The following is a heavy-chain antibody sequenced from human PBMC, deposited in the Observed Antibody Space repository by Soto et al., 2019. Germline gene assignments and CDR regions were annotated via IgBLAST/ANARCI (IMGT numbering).Heavy chain of an antibody. D-gene: IGHD3-22*01. CDR2: ISSSSSTI. Sequence: PGGSLRLSCAASGFTFSSYSMNWVRQAPGKGLEWVSYISSSSSTIYYADSVKGRFTISRDNAKNSLYLQMNSLRDEDTAVYYCARNYYDSSGYFLAWFDPWGQGTLVTXSS. CDR1: GFTFSSYS. V-gene: IGHV3-48*02. J-gene: IGHJ5*02. CDR3: ARNYYDSSGYFLAWFDP.